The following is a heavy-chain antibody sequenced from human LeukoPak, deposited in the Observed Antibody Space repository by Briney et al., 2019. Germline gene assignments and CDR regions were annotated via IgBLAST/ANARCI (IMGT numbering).Heavy chain of an antibody. Sequence: SETLSLNCAVSGGSISSGGYSWSWIRQPPGKGLEWIGYIYHSGSTYYNPSLKSRVTISVDRSKNQFSLKLSSVTAADTAVYYCARGSYNPLRTPLFDYWGQGTLVTVSS. V-gene: IGHV4-30-2*01. CDR2: IYHSGST. CDR1: GGSISSGGYS. J-gene: IGHJ4*02. D-gene: IGHD1-14*01. CDR3: ARGSYNPLRTPLFDY.